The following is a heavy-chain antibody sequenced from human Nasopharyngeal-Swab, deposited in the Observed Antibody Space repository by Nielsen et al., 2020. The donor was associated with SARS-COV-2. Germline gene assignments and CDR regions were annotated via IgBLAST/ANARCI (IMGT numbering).Heavy chain of an antibody. CDR2: ISGSGGST. J-gene: IGHJ3*02. D-gene: IGHD5-18*01. CDR1: GFTFSSYA. Sequence: GESLKIPCAASGFTFSSYAMSWVRQAPGKGLEWVSAISGSGGSTYYADSVKGRFTISRDNSKNSLYLQMNSLRTEDTALYYCAKDMQWGTAMADAFDIWGQGTMVTVSS. V-gene: IGHV3-23*01. CDR3: AKDMQWGTAMADAFDI.